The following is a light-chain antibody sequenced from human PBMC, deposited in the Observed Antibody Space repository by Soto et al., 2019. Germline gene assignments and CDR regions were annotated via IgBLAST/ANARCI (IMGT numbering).Light chain of an antibody. V-gene: IGKV3-15*01. J-gene: IGKJ1*01. CDR3: QQYNDWPRT. CDR2: GAS. CDR1: QSVSSN. Sequence: EMVMTQSPATLPVSPGESATLSCRASQSVSSNLAWYQQKPGQAPRLLIYGASTRATGIPARFSDSGSGTEFTLTISGLQSEDFAIYFCQQYNDWPRTFGQGTKVEIK.